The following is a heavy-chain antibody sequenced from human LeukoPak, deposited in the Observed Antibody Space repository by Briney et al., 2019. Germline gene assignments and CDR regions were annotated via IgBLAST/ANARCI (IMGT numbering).Heavy chain of an antibody. CDR1: GGSFSGYY. V-gene: IGHV4-34*01. CDR2: INHSGST. Sequence: PSETLSLTCAVYGGSFSGYYWSWIRQPPGKGLEWIGEINHSGSTNYNSSLKSRVTISVDTSKNQFSLKLSSVTAADTAVHYCARGAFDIWGQGTMVTVSS. J-gene: IGHJ3*02. CDR3: ARGAFDI.